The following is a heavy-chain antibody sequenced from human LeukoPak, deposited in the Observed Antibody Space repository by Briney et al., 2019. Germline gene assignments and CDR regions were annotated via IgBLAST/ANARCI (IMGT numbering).Heavy chain of an antibody. Sequence: GGSLRLSCAASGFTFSNYWMTWVRQAPGKGLEWVSSISSSSSYIYYADSVKGRFTISRDNAKNSLYLQMNSLRAEDTAVYYCARGKYYDILTGYYNYFDYWGQGTLVTVSS. CDR1: GFTFSNYW. J-gene: IGHJ4*02. V-gene: IGHV3-21*01. D-gene: IGHD3-9*01. CDR3: ARGKYYDILTGYYNYFDY. CDR2: ISSSSSYI.